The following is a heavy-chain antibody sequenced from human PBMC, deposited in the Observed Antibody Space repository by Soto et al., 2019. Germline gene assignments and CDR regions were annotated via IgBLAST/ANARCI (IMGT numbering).Heavy chain of an antibody. Sequence: LGESLKISCQASGYSCSNFWIAWVRQMPGEGLEWLGIIYPDDSDTRYSPSFLGQVTISADKSIKTTYLQWSSLKASDTAIYFCASSVLVTATMNYFDLWGQGTLVTVSS. CDR1: GYSCSNFW. CDR3: ASSVLVTATMNYFDL. V-gene: IGHV5-51*01. CDR2: IYPDDSDT. J-gene: IGHJ4*02. D-gene: IGHD2-8*02.